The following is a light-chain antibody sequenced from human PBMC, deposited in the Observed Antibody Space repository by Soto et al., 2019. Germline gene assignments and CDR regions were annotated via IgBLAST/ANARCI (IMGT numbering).Light chain of an antibody. Sequence: EIVLTQSPATLSLSPGERATLSCRASQSVGTNLAWYQQKPGQAPRFLIYDASNRATGIPARFSGGGSGTDFTLTISSLEPEDFAVYYCQQYSSSPLTFGGGTKVEIK. CDR3: QQYSSSPLT. CDR1: QSVGTN. CDR2: DAS. J-gene: IGKJ4*01. V-gene: IGKV3-11*01.